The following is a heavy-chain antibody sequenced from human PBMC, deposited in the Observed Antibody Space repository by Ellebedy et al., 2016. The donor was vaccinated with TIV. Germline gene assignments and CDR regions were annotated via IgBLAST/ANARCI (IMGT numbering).Heavy chain of an antibody. Sequence: ASVKVSCKASGGTFSSYAISWVRQAPGQGLEWMGGIIPIFGTANYAQKFQGRVTITADESTSTAYMELSSLRSEDTAVYYCARDFGRGSGDPNWFDPWGQGTLVTVSS. CDR1: GGTFSSYA. J-gene: IGHJ5*02. CDR3: ARDFGRGSGDPNWFDP. CDR2: IIPIFGTA. D-gene: IGHD2-15*01. V-gene: IGHV1-69*13.